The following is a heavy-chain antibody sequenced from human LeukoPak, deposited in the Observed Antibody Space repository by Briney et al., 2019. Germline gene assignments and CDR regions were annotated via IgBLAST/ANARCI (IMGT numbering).Heavy chain of an antibody. CDR3: ATAGYTTSREYFQH. CDR2: ISSSSAYI. V-gene: IGHV3-21*01. D-gene: IGHD6-13*01. Sequence: GGSLRLSCAASGFTFSNYALNWVRQVPGKGLEWVSSISSSSAYIYYADSVKGRFTISRDNAKNSLFLQMNSLRAEDTAVYYCATAGYTTSREYFQHWGQGTLVTVSS. J-gene: IGHJ1*01. CDR1: GFTFSNYA.